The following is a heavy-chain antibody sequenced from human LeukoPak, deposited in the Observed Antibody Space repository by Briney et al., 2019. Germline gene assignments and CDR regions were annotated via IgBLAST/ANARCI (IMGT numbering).Heavy chain of an antibody. D-gene: IGHD1-7*01. CDR3: ARQLRGPFDP. Sequence: GSSVKVSCKASGGTFSSYAISWVRQAPGQGLEWMGIINPSGGSTSYAQKFQGRVTMTRDTSTSTVYMELSSLRSEDTAVYYCARQLRGPFDPWGQGTLVTVSS. CDR2: INPSGGST. CDR1: GGTFSSYA. J-gene: IGHJ5*02. V-gene: IGHV1-46*01.